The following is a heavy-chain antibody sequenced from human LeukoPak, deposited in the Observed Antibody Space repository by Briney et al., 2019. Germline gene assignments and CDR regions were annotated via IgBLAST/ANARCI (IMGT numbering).Heavy chain of an antibody. D-gene: IGHD2-15*01. Sequence: SETLSLTCAVYTGSFSGYYWTWIRQPPGKGLEWIGEINHSGDTNYNPSLKSRVTVSRDPSKNQFSLKVTSATAADTAVYYCARFRYCSGGSCYFPNWFDPWGQGTLVTVSS. CDR2: INHSGDT. J-gene: IGHJ5*02. CDR3: ARFRYCSGGSCYFPNWFDP. V-gene: IGHV4-34*01. CDR1: TGSFSGYY.